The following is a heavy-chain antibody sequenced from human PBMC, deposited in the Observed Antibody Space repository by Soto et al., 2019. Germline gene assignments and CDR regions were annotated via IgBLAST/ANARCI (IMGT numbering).Heavy chain of an antibody. CDR2: IYYSGST. J-gene: IGHJ4*02. D-gene: IGHD3-3*01. CDR3: ARSIKDYDFWSGYYIDY. V-gene: IGHV4-31*03. Sequence: LSLTCTVSGGSISSGGYYWSWIRQHPGKGLEWIGYIYYSGSTYYNPSLKSRVTISVDTSKNQFSLKLSSVTAADTAVYYCARSIKDYDFWSGYYIDYWGQGTLVTVSS. CDR1: GGSISSGGYY.